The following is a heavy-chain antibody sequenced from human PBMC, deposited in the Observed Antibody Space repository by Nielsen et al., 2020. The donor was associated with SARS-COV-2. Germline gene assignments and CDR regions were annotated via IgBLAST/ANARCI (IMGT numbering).Heavy chain of an antibody. Sequence: SETLSLTCAVYGGSFSGYYWSWIRQPPGKGLEWIGEINHSGSTNYNPSLKSRVTISVDTSKNQFSLKLSSVTAADTAVYYCARATPGSSSWSFYYYYMDVWGKGTTITVSS. V-gene: IGHV4-34*01. D-gene: IGHD6-13*01. CDR2: INHSGST. CDR1: GGSFSGYY. J-gene: IGHJ6*03. CDR3: ARATPGSSSWSFYYYYMDV.